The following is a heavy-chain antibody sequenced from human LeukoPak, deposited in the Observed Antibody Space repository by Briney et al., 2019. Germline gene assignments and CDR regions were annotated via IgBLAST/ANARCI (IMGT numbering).Heavy chain of an antibody. CDR3: ARLDRYSYGRSDY. CDR1: GYTFTTYW. Sequence: GESLKISCKASGYTFTTYWIGWVRQMPGKGLEWMGIIYPGDSDTRYSPSFQGQVTISADKSISTAYLEWSSLKASDTAMYYCARLDRYSYGRSDYWGQGTLVTVSS. V-gene: IGHV5-51*01. D-gene: IGHD5-18*01. CDR2: IYPGDSDT. J-gene: IGHJ4*02.